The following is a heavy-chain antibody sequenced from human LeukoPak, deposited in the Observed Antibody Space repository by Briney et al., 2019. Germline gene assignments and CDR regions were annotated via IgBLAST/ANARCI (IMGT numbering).Heavy chain of an antibody. J-gene: IGHJ4*02. V-gene: IGHV4-34*01. CDR3: ARNHYSSSRKIGH. CDR1: GGSFSGYY. Sequence: SETLSLTCAVYGGSFSGYYWSWIRQPPGKGLEWIGEINHSGSTNYNPSLKSRVTISVDTSKNQFSLKLSSVTAADTAVYYCARNHYSSSRKIGHWGQGTLSPSPQ. D-gene: IGHD6-13*01. CDR2: INHSGST.